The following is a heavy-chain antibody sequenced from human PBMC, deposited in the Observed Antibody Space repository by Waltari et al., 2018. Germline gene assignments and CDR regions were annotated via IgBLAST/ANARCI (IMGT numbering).Heavy chain of an antibody. Sequence: QLQLQESGPGLVKPSETLSLTCTVSGGSISSSSYYWGWIRQPPGKGLEGIGSIYYSGRTYYNPSLKSRVTISVDTSKNQFSLKLSSVTAADTAVYYCASRGYYDSSGLEYFQHWGQGTLVTVSS. CDR1: GGSISSSSYY. CDR2: IYYSGRT. V-gene: IGHV4-39*01. D-gene: IGHD3-22*01. J-gene: IGHJ1*01. CDR3: ASRGYYDSSGLEYFQH.